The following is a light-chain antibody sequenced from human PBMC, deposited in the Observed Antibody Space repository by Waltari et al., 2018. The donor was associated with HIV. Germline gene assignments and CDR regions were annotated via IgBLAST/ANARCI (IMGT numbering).Light chain of an antibody. V-gene: IGKV3-11*01. J-gene: IGKJ2*03. CDR3: QQRSNRPRGYS. CDR2: DVS. Sequence: DIVFTQSPATLSLSPGARATLSCRASQSVGSILAWYQQKPGQAPRLLRYDVSKRATDIPARFSGSGSGTDFTLTISSVEPEDFAVYYCQQRSNRPRGYSFGQGTKVE. CDR1: QSVGSI.